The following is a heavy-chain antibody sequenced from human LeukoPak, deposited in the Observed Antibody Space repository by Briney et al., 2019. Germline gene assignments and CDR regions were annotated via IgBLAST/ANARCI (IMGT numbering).Heavy chain of an antibody. J-gene: IGHJ5*02. CDR1: GYSFTGYF. Sequence: ASVEVSCKASGYSFTGYFIHWVRQAPGQGLEWMGWINPNSGGTNYAQNFQGRVTMTWDTSISTAYMELSRLRSDDTAVYYCAKAGLTMHSSSPNWFDPWGQGTLVTVSS. CDR3: AKAGLTMHSSSPNWFDP. D-gene: IGHD6-13*01. CDR2: INPNSGGT. V-gene: IGHV1-2*02.